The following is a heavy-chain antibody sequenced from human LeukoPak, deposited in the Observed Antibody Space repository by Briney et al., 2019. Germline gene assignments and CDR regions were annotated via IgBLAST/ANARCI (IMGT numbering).Heavy chain of an antibody. J-gene: IGHJ3*01. D-gene: IGHD5-24*01. Sequence: GGSLRLSCEASGFSFINNAMNWVRQAPGEGLEWFSSISGSGDKLFYADSVKGRFAISRDNSKNTMYLQMNNLSREDTAIFYCVRRGGRDGWGAFDVWGQGTVVTVSS. CDR1: GFSFINNA. CDR3: VRRGGRDGWGAFDV. V-gene: IGHV3-23*01. CDR2: ISGSGDKL.